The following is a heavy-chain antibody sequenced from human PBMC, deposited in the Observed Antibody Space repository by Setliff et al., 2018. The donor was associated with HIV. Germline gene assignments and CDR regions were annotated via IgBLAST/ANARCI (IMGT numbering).Heavy chain of an antibody. V-gene: IGHV4-59*08. D-gene: IGHD3-3*01. CDR3: ARRRPPPSGFYSKYYMDV. CDR2: INYSGTT. Sequence: SETLSLTCTVSGGSISSYYCSWIRQPAGKRLEWIGHINYSGTTNYNPSLKSRVTISVDTSKNQISLRLSSVTAADTAVYYCARRRPPPSGFYSKYYMDVWGKGTTVTVSS. CDR1: GGSISSYY. J-gene: IGHJ6*03.